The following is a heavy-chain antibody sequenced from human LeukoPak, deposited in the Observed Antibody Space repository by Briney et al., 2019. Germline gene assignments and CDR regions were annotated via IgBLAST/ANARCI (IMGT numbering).Heavy chain of an antibody. Sequence: ASVKVSCKASGGTFSSYAISGVRQAPGQGLEWMGGIIPIFGTANYAQKFQGRVTITADESTSTAYMELSSLRPEDTAVYYCARDSDGSSGYWGQGTLVTVSS. V-gene: IGHV1-69*13. D-gene: IGHD6-6*01. CDR1: GGTFSSYA. CDR3: ARDSDGSSGY. CDR2: IIPIFGTA. J-gene: IGHJ4*02.